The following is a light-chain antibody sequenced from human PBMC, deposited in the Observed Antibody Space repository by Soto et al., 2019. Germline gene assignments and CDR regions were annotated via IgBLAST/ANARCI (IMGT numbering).Light chain of an antibody. J-gene: IGLJ1*01. Sequence: SVLTQPPSVSGAPGQRVTISCTGSSSNIGAGYDVHWYRQLPGTAPKLLIYGNDNRPSGVPDRISGSKSGTSASLAITGLQAEDEADYYCQSYDSSLSGSGVFGTGTKLTVL. CDR1: SSNIGAGYD. CDR3: QSYDSSLSGSGV. V-gene: IGLV1-40*01. CDR2: GND.